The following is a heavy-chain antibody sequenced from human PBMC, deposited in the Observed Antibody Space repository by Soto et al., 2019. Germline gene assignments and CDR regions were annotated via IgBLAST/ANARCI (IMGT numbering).Heavy chain of an antibody. D-gene: IGHD3-16*01. CDR2: ISWNSGSI. J-gene: IGHJ5*02. CDR3: AKDAGAGGGSAVTGEGCFDP. V-gene: IGHV3-9*01. CDR1: GFTFDDYA. Sequence: EVQLVESGGGLVQPGRSLRLSCAASGFTFDDYAMHWVRQAPGKGLEWVSGISWNSGSIGYADSVKGRFTISRDNAKKSLYLQMNSLRAEDSALYYCAKDAGAGGGSAVTGEGCFDPWGQGTLVTVSS.